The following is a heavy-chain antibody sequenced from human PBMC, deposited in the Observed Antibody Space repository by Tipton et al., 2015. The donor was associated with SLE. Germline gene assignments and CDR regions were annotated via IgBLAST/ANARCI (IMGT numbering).Heavy chain of an antibody. CDR1: GGSFSGYY. J-gene: IGHJ4*02. CDR2: INHSGST. D-gene: IGHD4-17*01. V-gene: IGHV4-34*01. CDR3: ARGPEYEYGDYFFDY. Sequence: GSLRLSCAVYGGSFSGYYWSWIRQPPGKGLEWIGEINHSGSTNYNPSLKSRVTISVDTSKNQLSLKLSSVTAADTAVYYCARGPEYEYGDYFFDYWGQGTLVTVSS.